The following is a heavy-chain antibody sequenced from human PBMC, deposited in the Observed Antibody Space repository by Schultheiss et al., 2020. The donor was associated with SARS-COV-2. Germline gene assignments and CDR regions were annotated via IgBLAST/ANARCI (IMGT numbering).Heavy chain of an antibody. CDR3: ARHPHSLWFGELYWFDP. J-gene: IGHJ5*02. CDR1: GGSISSSSYY. D-gene: IGHD3-10*01. CDR2: IYYSGST. Sequence: SETLSLTCTVSGGSISSSSYYWGWIRQPPGKGLEWIGSIYYSGSTNYNPSLKSRVTISVDTSKNQFSLKLSSVTAADTAVYYCARHPHSLWFGELYWFDPWGQGTLVTVSS. V-gene: IGHV4-39*01.